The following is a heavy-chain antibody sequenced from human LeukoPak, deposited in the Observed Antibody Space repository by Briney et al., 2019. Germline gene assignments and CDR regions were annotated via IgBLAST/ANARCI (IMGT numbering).Heavy chain of an antibody. CDR3: ARELGARYFDL. Sequence: GRSLRLSCSGSGLTFSAYETNWVRQVPGKGLEWVSYISTSGSTFSYADSVKGRFTISRDNEKDSLYLQLNSLRGEDTAIYYCARELGARYFDLWGRGTLVTVSS. J-gene: IGHJ2*01. D-gene: IGHD1-26*01. CDR1: GLTFSAYE. V-gene: IGHV3-48*03. CDR2: ISTSGSTF.